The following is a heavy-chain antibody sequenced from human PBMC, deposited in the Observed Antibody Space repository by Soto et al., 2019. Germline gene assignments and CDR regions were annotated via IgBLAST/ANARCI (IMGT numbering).Heavy chain of an antibody. V-gene: IGHV1-18*01. CDR2: ISTFNGNT. CDR1: GYTFISYG. CDR3: ARDRVPKSSGYFPFDY. Sequence: QVQLVQSGAEVKKPGASVKVSCKASGYTFISYGITWVRQAPGQGLEWMGWISTFNGNTNYAQNVQGRVTMTTDTSTTTADMELRSLKSDDTAVYYCARDRVPKSSGYFPFDYWGQGTLVTVSS. D-gene: IGHD3-22*01. J-gene: IGHJ4*02.